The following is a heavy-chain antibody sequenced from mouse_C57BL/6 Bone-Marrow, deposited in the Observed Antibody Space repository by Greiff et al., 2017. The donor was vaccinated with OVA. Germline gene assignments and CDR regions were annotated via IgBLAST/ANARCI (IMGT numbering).Heavy chain of an antibody. CDR2: IWRGGST. Sequence: QVQLQQSGPGLVQPSQSLSITCTVSGFSLTSYGVHWVRQSPGKGLEWLGVIWRGGSTDYNAAFMSRLSITKDNSKSQVFFKMNSLQADDTAIYYCAKNYYGSSPPYFDYWGQGTTLTVSS. CDR1: GFSLTSYG. CDR3: AKNYYGSSPPYFDY. V-gene: IGHV2-5*01. J-gene: IGHJ2*01. D-gene: IGHD1-1*01.